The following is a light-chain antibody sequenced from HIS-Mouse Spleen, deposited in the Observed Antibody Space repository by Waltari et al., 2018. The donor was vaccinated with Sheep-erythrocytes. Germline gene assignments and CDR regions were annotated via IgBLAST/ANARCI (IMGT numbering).Light chain of an antibody. CDR2: DVS. V-gene: IGLV2-11*01. Sequence: QSALTQPRSVSGSPGQSVTISCTGTSSDVGGYNYVSWYQQHPGKAPKLMLYDVSKRPSGVPDRFSGSKSGNTASLTISGLQAEDEADYYCCSDAGSYNHVFATGTKVTVL. CDR3: CSDAGSYNHV. J-gene: IGLJ1*01. CDR1: SSDVGGYNY.